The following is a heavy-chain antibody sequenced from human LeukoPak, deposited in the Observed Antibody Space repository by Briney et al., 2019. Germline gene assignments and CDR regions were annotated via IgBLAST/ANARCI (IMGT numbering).Heavy chain of an antibody. CDR3: AAYDYVWGSYRAFDI. CDR2: IYHSGST. J-gene: IGHJ3*02. D-gene: IGHD3-16*01. CDR1: GYSISSGYY. Sequence: SETLSLTCTVSGYSISSGYYWGWIQQPPGKGLEWIGSIYHSGSTYYNPSLKSRVTISVDTSKNQFSLKLSSVTAADTAVYYCAAYDYVWGSYRAFDIWGQGTMVTVSS. V-gene: IGHV4-38-2*02.